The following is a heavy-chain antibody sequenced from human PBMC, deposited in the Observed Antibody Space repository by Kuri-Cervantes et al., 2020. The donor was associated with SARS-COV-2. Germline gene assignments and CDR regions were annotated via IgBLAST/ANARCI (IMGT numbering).Heavy chain of an antibody. CDR2: IWYDGSNK. D-gene: IGHD3-3*01. CDR3: ARAEKRTIFGVVNYYYYGMDV. V-gene: IGHV3-33*08. J-gene: IGHJ6*02. Sequence: GGSLRLSCAASGFTFSSYGMHWVRQAPGKGLEWVAVIWYDGSNKYYADSVKGRFTISRDNSKNTLHLQMNSLRAEDTAVYYCARAEKRTIFGVVNYYYYGMDVWGQGTTVTVSS. CDR1: GFTFSSYG.